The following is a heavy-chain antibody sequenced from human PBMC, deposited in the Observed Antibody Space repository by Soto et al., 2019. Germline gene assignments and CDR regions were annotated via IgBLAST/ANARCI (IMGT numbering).Heavy chain of an antibody. CDR2: ISYDGSNK. D-gene: IGHD3-10*01. J-gene: IGHJ4*02. Sequence: GGSLRLSCAASGLTFSSYGMHWVRQAPGKGLEWVAVISYDGSNKYYADSVKGRFTISRDNSKNTLYLQMNSLRAEDTAVYYCAKDSYKSMGPFDYWGQGTLVTVSS. V-gene: IGHV3-30*18. CDR1: GLTFSSYG. CDR3: AKDSYKSMGPFDY.